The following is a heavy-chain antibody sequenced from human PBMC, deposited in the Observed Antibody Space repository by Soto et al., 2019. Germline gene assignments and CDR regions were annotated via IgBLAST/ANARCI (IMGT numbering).Heavy chain of an antibody. V-gene: IGHV1-18*01. J-gene: IGHJ5*02. Sequence: ASVKVSCKASGYTFTGYGISWVRQAPGQGLEWMGWISAYNGNTNYAQKLQGRVTMTTDTSTSTAYMELRSLRSDDTAVYYCARGLGYYTGFFFGWFDPWGQGTLVTVSS. D-gene: IGHD3-3*01. CDR3: ARGLGYYTGFFFGWFDP. CDR1: GYTFTGYG. CDR2: ISAYNGNT.